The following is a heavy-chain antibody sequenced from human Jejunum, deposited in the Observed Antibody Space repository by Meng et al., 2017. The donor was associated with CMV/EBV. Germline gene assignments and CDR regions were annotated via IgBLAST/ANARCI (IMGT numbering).Heavy chain of an antibody. CDR2: IHSSGST. Sequence: VKLQESGPGLVEPSQTLSLTCTVSGGSMSSGNYYWSWIRQPPGKGLEWIGYIHSSGSTYYNPSLRSRVDISLGTSRNHFSLTLSSVTAEDTAVYFCARGSIFVSFDSWGQGTLVTVSS. CDR1: GGSMSSGNYY. CDR3: ARGSIFVSFDS. V-gene: IGHV4-30-4*01. D-gene: IGHD3-3*01. J-gene: IGHJ4*02.